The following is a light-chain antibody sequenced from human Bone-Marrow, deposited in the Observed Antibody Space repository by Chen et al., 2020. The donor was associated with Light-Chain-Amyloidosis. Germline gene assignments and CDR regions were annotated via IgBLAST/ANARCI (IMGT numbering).Light chain of an antibody. CDR2: ENS. V-gene: IGLV1-47*01. Sequence: QSVLTQPPSASGTPGQRVTISCSGATSNIGINYVYWYQHFPEAAPNLLIHENSQRPSGVTGLCGAAQCGTSGFLAISGLRSEDEADYYCAAGDGSLSGYVFGTGTKVIVL. CDR1: TSNIGINY. J-gene: IGLJ1*01. CDR3: AAGDGSLSGYV.